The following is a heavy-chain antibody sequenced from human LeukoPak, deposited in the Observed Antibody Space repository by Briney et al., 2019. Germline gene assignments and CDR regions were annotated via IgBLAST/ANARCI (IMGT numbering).Heavy chain of an antibody. CDR3: ARRSAHNYYDSSGFNWFDP. CDR2: INHSGST. CDR1: GGSISSYY. V-gene: IGHV4-34*01. Sequence: PSETLSLTCTVSGGSISSYYWSWIRQPPGKGLEWIGEINHSGSTNYNPSLKSRVTISVDTSKNQFSLKLSSVTAADTAVYYCARRSAHNYYDSSGFNWFDPWGQGTLVTVSS. D-gene: IGHD3-22*01. J-gene: IGHJ5*02.